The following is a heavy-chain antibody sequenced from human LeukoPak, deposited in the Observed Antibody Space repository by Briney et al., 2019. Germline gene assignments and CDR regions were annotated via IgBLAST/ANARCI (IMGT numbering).Heavy chain of an antibody. D-gene: IGHD6-19*01. CDR2: ISYDGSNK. Sequence: PGRSLRLSCAASGFTFSSYGMHWVRQAPGKGLEWVAVISYDGSNKYYADSVKGRFTISRDNSKNTLYLQMNSLRAEDTAVYYCAKGRIVGGSGWYFRCDYWGQGTLVTVSS. CDR3: AKGRIVGGSGWYFRCDY. CDR1: GFTFSSYG. V-gene: IGHV3-30*18. J-gene: IGHJ4*02.